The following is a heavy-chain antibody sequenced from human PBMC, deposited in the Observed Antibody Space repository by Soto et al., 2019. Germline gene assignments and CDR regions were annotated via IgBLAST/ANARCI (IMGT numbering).Heavy chain of an antibody. V-gene: IGHV3-23*01. Sequence: HPGGTLRLSCAAYGFTFSSYTMNWVRQAPGKGLECVGGIGASGGGIHYTGSVKGRFTISRDNSNNTLFLQMNSLGVDDTAVYYCVRRGVYNPDFWGQGTLVTVSS. CDR3: VRRGVYNPDF. CDR1: GFTFSSYT. CDR2: IGASGGGI. J-gene: IGHJ4*02. D-gene: IGHD6-13*01.